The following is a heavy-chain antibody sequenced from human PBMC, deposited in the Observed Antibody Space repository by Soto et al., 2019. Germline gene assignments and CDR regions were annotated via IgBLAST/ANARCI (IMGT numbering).Heavy chain of an antibody. V-gene: IGHV1-69*13. CDR2: IIPIFGTA. D-gene: IGHD3-9*01. J-gene: IGHJ4*02. CDR1: GGTFSSYA. CDR3: ARQAPLLRYFDWLPPDY. Sequence: SVKVSGKASGGTFSSYAISWVRQAPGQGLEWMGGIIPIFGTANYAQKFQGRVTITADESTSTAYMELSSLRSEDTAVYYCARQAPLLRYFDWLPPDYWGQGTLVTVSS.